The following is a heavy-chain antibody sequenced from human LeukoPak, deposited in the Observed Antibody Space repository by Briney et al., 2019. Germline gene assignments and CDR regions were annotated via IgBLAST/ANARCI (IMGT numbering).Heavy chain of an antibody. J-gene: IGHJ4*01. CDR1: GFTFSRFS. D-gene: IGHD4-17*01. Sequence: PGGSLRLSCAASGFTFSRFSMTWVRQAPGKGPEWVSSISSTSSVIYYADSVKGRFTISRDNAKNSLYLQMNSLRAEDTAVYYCARHDYGDHYIDAWGQGTMVTVSS. V-gene: IGHV3-21*01. CDR2: ISSTSSVI. CDR3: ARHDYGDHYIDA.